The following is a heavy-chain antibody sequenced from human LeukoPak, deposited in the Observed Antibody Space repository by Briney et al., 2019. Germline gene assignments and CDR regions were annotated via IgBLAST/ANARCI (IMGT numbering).Heavy chain of an antibody. CDR1: GFTFSSYW. CDR3: AKYVTAKGPPYGLDV. Sequence: PGGSLRLSCAASGFTFSSYWMHWVRQAPGKGLVWVSRINSDGSSTSYADSVKGRFTISRDNSKNTLYLQMNSLRAEDTAIYYCAKYVTAKGPPYGLDVWGRGTTVTVSS. D-gene: IGHD1-14*01. J-gene: IGHJ6*02. CDR2: INSDGSST. V-gene: IGHV3-74*01.